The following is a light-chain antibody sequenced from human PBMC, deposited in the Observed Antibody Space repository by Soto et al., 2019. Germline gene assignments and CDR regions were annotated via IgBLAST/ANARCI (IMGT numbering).Light chain of an antibody. V-gene: IGKV1-5*01. CDR1: QSIGDW. CDR3: QQYSRSSWT. J-gene: IGKJ1*01. CDR2: DAS. Sequence: DMQMTQSPSTLSASVGARVTITCRASQSIGDWLAWYQQKPWKAPKLLIYDASILQSGVPSRFSGSGSGTEFTLTISSLQPDDLATYYCQQYSRSSWTFGQGTKV.